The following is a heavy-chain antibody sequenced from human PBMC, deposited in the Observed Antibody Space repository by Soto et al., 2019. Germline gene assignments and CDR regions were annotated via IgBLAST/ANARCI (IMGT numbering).Heavy chain of an antibody. J-gene: IGHJ6*02. CDR1: GYTFTSYG. CDR3: ARERPHDDFWSGYYIPLYDVDGMDG. CDR2: ISAYNGNT. D-gene: IGHD3-3*01. V-gene: IGHV1-18*04. Sequence: ASVKVSCKASGYTFTSYGISWVRQAPGQGLEWMGWISAYNGNTNYAQKLQGRVTMTTDTSTSTAYMERRSLRYDETALYYWARERPHDDFWSGYYIPLYDVDGMDGWGQGTTVTVS.